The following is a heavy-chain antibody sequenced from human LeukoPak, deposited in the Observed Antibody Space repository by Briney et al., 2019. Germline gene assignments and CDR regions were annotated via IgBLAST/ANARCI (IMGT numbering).Heavy chain of an antibody. V-gene: IGHV3-53*01. D-gene: IGHD2-2*01. CDR1: GFTVSNNY. CDR3: ARWGSTSWNYFDY. CDR2: IYSGGST. Sequence: GGSLRPSCAASGFTVSNNYMSWARQAPGKGLEWVSVIYSGGSTYYADSVKGRFTISRDNSKNTVYLQMNSLRAEDTAVYYCARWGSTSWNYFDYWGQGTLVTVSS. J-gene: IGHJ4*02.